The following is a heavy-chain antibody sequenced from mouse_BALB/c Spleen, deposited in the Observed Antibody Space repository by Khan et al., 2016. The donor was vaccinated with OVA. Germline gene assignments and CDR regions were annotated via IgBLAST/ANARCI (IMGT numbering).Heavy chain of an antibody. CDR1: GYTFTDYN. J-gene: IGHJ3*01. CDR2: IYPGSDNT. CDR3: AREWAAWFPY. V-gene: IGHV1-77*01. Sequence: QVQLQQSGAELARPGASVKLSCKTSGYTFTDYNINRMRQRTGQGLEWIGEIYPGSDNTFYNEKFRGKATLTADKSSSTAYMQLSSLTSEDSAVYFCAREWAAWFPYWGQGTLVTVSA.